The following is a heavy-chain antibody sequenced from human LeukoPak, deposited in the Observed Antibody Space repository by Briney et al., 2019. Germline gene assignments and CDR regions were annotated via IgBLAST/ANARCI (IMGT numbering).Heavy chain of an antibody. V-gene: IGHV3-30-3*01. CDR2: ISYDGSNK. J-gene: IGHJ4*02. D-gene: IGHD5-18*01. CDR3: AGVTWYFDY. CDR1: GFTFSSYA. Sequence: GGPLSLSCAASGFTFSSYAMHWVRQAPGKGLEWVAVISYDGSNKYYADFVKGRFTISRDNSKNTLYLQMNSLRAEDTAVYYCAGVTWYFDYWGQGTLVTVSS.